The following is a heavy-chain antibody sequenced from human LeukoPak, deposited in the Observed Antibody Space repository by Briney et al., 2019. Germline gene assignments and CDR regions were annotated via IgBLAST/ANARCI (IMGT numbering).Heavy chain of an antibody. Sequence: SETLSLTCTVSGGSISSYYWSWLRQPPGKGLEWIGYIYYSGSTNYNPSLKSRVTISVDTSKNQFSLKLSSVTAADTAVYYCARVAGFKGRRAIDYWGQGTLVTVSS. D-gene: IGHD6-13*01. J-gene: IGHJ4*02. CDR2: IYYSGST. CDR3: ARVAGFKGRRAIDY. V-gene: IGHV4-59*01. CDR1: GGSISSYY.